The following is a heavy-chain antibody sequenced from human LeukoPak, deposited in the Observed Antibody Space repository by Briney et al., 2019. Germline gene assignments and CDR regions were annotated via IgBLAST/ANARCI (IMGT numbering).Heavy chain of an antibody. D-gene: IGHD3-22*01. CDR3: ARHVNGAYHYDSSGYYPLFDY. CDR2: IYPGDSDT. J-gene: IGHJ4*02. CDR1: GYSFTSYW. V-gene: IGHV5-51*01. Sequence: GESLKISCKGSGYSFTSYWIGWVRQMPGKGLEWMGIIYPGDSDTRYSPSFQGQVTISADKSISTAYLQWSSLKASDTAMYYCARHVNGAYHYDSSGYYPLFDYWGQGTLVTVSS.